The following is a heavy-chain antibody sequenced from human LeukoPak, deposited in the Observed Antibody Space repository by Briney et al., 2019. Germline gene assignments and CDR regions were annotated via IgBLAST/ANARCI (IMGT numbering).Heavy chain of an antibody. D-gene: IGHD2-15*01. CDR1: GFTFSSFS. Sequence: GGSLSLSCAASGFTFSSFSMNWVRQAPGKGLEWVSSISSSSTSIFYADSVKGRFTISRDNAKNSLYLQMNSLRAEDTAVYYCASPDCSGGSCFSFDYWGQGTLVTVSS. CDR2: ISSSSTSI. J-gene: IGHJ4*02. V-gene: IGHV3-21*01. CDR3: ASPDCSGGSCFSFDY.